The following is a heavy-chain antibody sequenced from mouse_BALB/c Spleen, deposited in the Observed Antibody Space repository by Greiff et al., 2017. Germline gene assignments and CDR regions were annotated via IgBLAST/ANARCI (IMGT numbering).Heavy chain of an antibody. J-gene: IGHJ2*01. Sequence: VQLQQSGPELEKPGASVKISCKASGYSFPGYNMNWVKQSNGKGLEWIGNIDPYYGGTTYNQKFKGKATLTVDKSSSTAYMQLKSLTAEDSAVYYCARRIYGSSFDYWGQGTTLTVSS. V-gene: IGHV1-39*01. CDR3: ARRIYGSSFDY. CDR2: IDPYYGGT. CDR1: GYSFPGYN. D-gene: IGHD1-1*01.